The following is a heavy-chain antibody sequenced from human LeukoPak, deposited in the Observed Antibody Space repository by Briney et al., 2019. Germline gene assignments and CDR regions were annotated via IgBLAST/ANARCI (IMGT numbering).Heavy chain of an antibody. J-gene: IGHJ4*02. CDR3: AKKIQGGTTYFDY. Sequence: GGSLRLSCAASGFTLSSFAMSWVRQAPGKGLEWVSALSSGRSTYYVDSMKGHFSVSRDNSRNTLFLDINSLRAEDTAVYYCAKKIQGGTTYFDYWGQGTLVTVSS. CDR2: LSSGRST. D-gene: IGHD1-7*01. CDR1: GFTLSSFA. V-gene: IGHV3-23*01.